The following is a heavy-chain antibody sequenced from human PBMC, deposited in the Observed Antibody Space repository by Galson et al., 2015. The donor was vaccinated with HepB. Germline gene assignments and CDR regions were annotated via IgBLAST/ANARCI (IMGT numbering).Heavy chain of an antibody. V-gene: IGHV3-23*01. CDR1: GFTFSTHA. D-gene: IGHD3-22*01. Sequence: SLRLSCAASGFTFSTHAMSWVRQAPGQGLEWVSAISGSGGSTYYADSVKGRFTISRDNSKNTLYLQMNSLRAEDTAVYYCAKALRITMIVVVIFPPFDYWGQGTLVTVSS. CDR2: ISGSGGST. J-gene: IGHJ4*02. CDR3: AKALRITMIVVVIFPPFDY.